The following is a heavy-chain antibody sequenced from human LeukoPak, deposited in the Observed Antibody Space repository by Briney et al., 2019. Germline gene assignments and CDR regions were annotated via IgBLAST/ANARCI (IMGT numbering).Heavy chain of an antibody. V-gene: IGHV1-24*01. CDR1: GYTLTELS. Sequence: ASVKVSCKVSGYTLTELSMHWVRQAPGKGLEWMGGFDPEDGETIYAQKFQGRVTMTRDTSISTAYMELSRLRSDDTAVYYCAREVAGASYFDYWGQGTLVTVSS. J-gene: IGHJ4*02. CDR2: FDPEDGET. D-gene: IGHD1-26*01. CDR3: AREVAGASYFDY.